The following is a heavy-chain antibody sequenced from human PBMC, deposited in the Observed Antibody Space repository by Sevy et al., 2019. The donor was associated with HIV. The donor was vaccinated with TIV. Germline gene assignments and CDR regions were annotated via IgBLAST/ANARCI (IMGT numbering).Heavy chain of an antibody. V-gene: IGHV1-18*01. Sequence: ASVKVSCKASGYTFSSYRITWVRQAPGQGPEWIGWISALNGDTNYAQKLQGRVTMTADTSTSTVYMDLRSLRSDDTAVYYCARAYCSGGRCCSLAYWGQGTLVTVSS. CDR3: ARAYCSGGRCCSLAY. D-gene: IGHD2-15*01. CDR2: ISALNGDT. CDR1: GYTFSSYR. J-gene: IGHJ4*02.